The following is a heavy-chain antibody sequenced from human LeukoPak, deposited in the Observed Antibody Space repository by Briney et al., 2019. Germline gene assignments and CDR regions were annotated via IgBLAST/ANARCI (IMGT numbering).Heavy chain of an antibody. CDR2: INPNSGGT. J-gene: IGHJ3*02. CDR3: ASCGYYYVSGCRDAFDI. CDR1: GYTFTGYY. V-gene: IGHV1-2*06. D-gene: IGHD3-22*01. Sequence: ASVKVSCKASGYTFTGYYMHWVRQAPGQGIEWMGRINPNSGGTNYAQKFQGRVTMTRDTPISTAYMELSRLRSDDTAVYYCASCGYYYVSGCRDAFDIWGQGTMVTVSS.